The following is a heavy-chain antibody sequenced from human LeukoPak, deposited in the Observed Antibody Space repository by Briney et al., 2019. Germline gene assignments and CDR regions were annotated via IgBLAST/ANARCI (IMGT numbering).Heavy chain of an antibody. CDR3: ARLVTIFGVVNYYYMDV. D-gene: IGHD3-3*01. J-gene: IGHJ6*03. V-gene: IGHV4-4*09. CDR2: IHTSGST. CDR1: GDGISDIY. Sequence: SETLSLTCAVSGDGISDIYWSWIRQPPGKGLEWIGFIHTSGSTYYIPTLKSRVTMSVDTSKNQFFLKLSSVTAADTAVYYCARLVTIFGVVNYYYMDVWGKGTTVTVSS.